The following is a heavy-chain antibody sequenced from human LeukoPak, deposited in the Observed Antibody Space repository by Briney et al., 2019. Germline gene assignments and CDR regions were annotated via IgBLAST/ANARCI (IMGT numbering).Heavy chain of an antibody. J-gene: IGHJ4*02. Sequence: SETLSLTCTVSGYSISSGYYWGWIRQPPGKGLEWIVVYHVGTTDYNPSLKSRVTISVDTSKNQFSLKLSSVTAADTAVYYCARGTVVVVKDWGQGTLVTVSS. CDR2: VYHVGTT. D-gene: IGHD3-22*01. CDR3: ARGTVVVVKD. CDR1: GYSISSGYY. V-gene: IGHV4-38-2*02.